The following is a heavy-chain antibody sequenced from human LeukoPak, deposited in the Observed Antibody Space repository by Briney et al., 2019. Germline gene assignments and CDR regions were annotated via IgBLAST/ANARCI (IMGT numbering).Heavy chain of an antibody. V-gene: IGHV1-2*02. CDR2: INTNSGGT. Sequence: EASVKVSCKASVYTFTGYYIHWVRQAPGQGLEWMGWINTNSGGTNYAQKLQGRVTMTRDTSISTAYMELSRLRSDDTAVYYCARYSTVTVYYFDYWGQGTLVTVTS. CDR1: VYTFTGYY. J-gene: IGHJ4*02. CDR3: ARYSTVTVYYFDY. D-gene: IGHD4-17*01.